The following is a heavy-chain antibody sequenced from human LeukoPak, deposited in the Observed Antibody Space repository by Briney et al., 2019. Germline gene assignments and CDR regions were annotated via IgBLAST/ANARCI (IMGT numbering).Heavy chain of an antibody. J-gene: IGHJ6*03. D-gene: IGHD2-21*01. V-gene: IGHV3-48*04. CDR2: ISVSGT. CDR3: ARIRGSTLAISYMDV. CDR1: GFRFGGYS. Sequence: GGSLRLSCTASGFRFGGYSIHWVRQAPGKGLEWLSYISVSGTIHADSVMGRVSVSRDNAKNSLYLQMNSLRAEDTAVYYCARIRGSTLAISYMDVWGKGTPVTVSS.